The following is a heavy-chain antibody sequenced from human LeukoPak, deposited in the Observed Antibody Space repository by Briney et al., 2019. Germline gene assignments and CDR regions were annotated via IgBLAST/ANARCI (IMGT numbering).Heavy chain of an antibody. J-gene: IGHJ3*02. Sequence: PSETLSLTCTVSGGSISSYYWSWIRQPPGKGLEWIGYIYYSGSTYYNPSLKSRVTISVDTSKNQFSLKLSSVTAADTAVYYCARDQGYYDFWSGYSHGAFDIWGQGTMVTVSS. CDR3: ARDQGYYDFWSGYSHGAFDI. V-gene: IGHV4-59*12. D-gene: IGHD3-3*01. CDR2: IYYSGST. CDR1: GGSISSYY.